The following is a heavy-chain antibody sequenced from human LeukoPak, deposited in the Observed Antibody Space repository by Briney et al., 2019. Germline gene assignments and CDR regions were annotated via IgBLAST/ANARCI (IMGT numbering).Heavy chain of an antibody. Sequence: GGSLRLSCAASGFTFSRYAMTWVRQAPGKGLEWVSGISNSGGTTYYAGSVKGRFTISRDNSKNTLYLQMNSLRAEDTAVYYCARARQRYCSSTSCYLYGYWGQGTLVTVSS. CDR2: ISNSGGTT. D-gene: IGHD2-2*01. J-gene: IGHJ4*02. CDR1: GFTFSRYA. CDR3: ARARQRYCSSTSCYLYGY. V-gene: IGHV3-23*01.